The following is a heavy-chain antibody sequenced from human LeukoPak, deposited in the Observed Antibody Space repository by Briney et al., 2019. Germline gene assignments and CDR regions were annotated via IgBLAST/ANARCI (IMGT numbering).Heavy chain of an antibody. Sequence: GGSLRLSCAASGFTFSSYAMHWVRQAPGKGLEWVAVISYDGSNKYYADSVKGRFTISRDNSKNTLYLQMNSLRAEDTAVYYCAREELSSYYYDSSGYAAFDYRGQGTLVTVSS. CDR2: ISYDGSNK. CDR3: AREELSSYYYDSSGYAAFDY. CDR1: GFTFSSYA. D-gene: IGHD3-22*01. J-gene: IGHJ4*02. V-gene: IGHV3-30-3*01.